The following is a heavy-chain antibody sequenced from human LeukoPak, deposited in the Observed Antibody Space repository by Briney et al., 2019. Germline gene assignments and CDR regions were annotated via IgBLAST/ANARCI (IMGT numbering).Heavy chain of an antibody. J-gene: IGHJ4*02. CDR2: ISGSGGST. D-gene: IGHD4-11*01. V-gene: IGHV3-23*01. CDR3: ATQRVVSLRYRNTPDY. CDR1: GFTFSSYA. Sequence: GGSLRLSCAASGFTFSSYAMSWVRQAPGKGLEWVSAISGSGGSTYYAGSVKGRFTISRDNSKNTLYLQMNSLRAEDTAVYYCATQRVVSLRYRNTPDYWGQGTLVTVSS.